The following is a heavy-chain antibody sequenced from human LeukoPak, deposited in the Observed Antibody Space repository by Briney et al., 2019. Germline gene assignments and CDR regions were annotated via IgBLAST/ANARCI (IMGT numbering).Heavy chain of an antibody. CDR2: TYYRSKWYN. J-gene: IGHJ6*02. CDR1: GDSVSSNSAA. V-gene: IGHV6-1*01. CDR3: ARASGAAAGPRSLYGMDV. D-gene: IGHD6-13*01. Sequence: SQTLSLTCAISGDSVSSNSAAWNWIRQSPSRGLEWLGRTYYRSKWYNDYAVSVKSRITINPDTSKNQFSLQLNSVTPEDTAVYYCARASGAAAGPRSLYGMDVWGQGTTVTVSS.